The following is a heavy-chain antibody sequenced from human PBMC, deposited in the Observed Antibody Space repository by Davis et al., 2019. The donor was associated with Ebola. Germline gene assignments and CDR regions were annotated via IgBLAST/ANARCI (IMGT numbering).Heavy chain of an antibody. Sequence: GGSLRLSCAASGFSFSDYYMSWIRQAPGKGLEWVSAISGSGGSTYYVDSVKGRFTISRDNSKNTLYLQMNSLRAEDTAVYYCAKIAGTGNYYYYGMDVWGQGTTVTVSS. J-gene: IGHJ6*02. CDR1: GFSFSDYY. CDR3: AKIAGTGNYYYYGMDV. D-gene: IGHD1-1*01. CDR2: ISGSGGST. V-gene: IGHV3-23*01.